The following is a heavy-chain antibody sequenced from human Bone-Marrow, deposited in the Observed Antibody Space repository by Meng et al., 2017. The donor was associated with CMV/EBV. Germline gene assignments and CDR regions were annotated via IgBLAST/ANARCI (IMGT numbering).Heavy chain of an antibody. J-gene: IGHJ4*02. Sequence: GESLKISCAASGFTFSSYWMSWVRQAPGKGLEWVANIKQDGSEKYYVDSVKGRFTSSRDNAKNTLYLQMNSLRAEDTAVYYCVRGYGDLYVDLWGQGTLVTVSS. D-gene: IGHD4-17*01. CDR1: GFTFSSYW. CDR3: VRGYGDLYVDL. V-gene: IGHV3-7*01. CDR2: IKQDGSEK.